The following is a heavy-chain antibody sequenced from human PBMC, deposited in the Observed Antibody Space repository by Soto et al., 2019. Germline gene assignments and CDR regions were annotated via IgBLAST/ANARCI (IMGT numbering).Heavy chain of an antibody. D-gene: IGHD2-8*02. CDR3: ATYRDCTGGGCSANPDH. Sequence: DVHLVESGGGLVQPGGSLRLSCLTSGFTFSSYWMSWVRQAPGKGLEWVATIKTEGGEEYYVDSVRGRFTISRDNARDSLFLQMNGLRVEDTAVYYCATYRDCTGGGCSANPDHWGQGTLVTVSS. J-gene: IGHJ4*02. CDR1: GFTFSSYW. CDR2: IKTEGGEE. V-gene: IGHV3-7*01.